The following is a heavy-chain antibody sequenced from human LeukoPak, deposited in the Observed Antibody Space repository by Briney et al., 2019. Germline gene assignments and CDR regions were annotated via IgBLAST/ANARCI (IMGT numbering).Heavy chain of an antibody. CDR2: IIPIFGTA. CDR3: ARDWSVPAANYYYSYMDV. Sequence: ASVKVSCKASGGTFSSYAISWVRQAPGQGLEWMGGIIPIFGTANYAQKFQGRVTITADESTSTAYMELSSLRSEDTAVYYCARDWSVPAANYYYSYMDVWGKGTTVTVSS. D-gene: IGHD2-2*01. J-gene: IGHJ6*03. CDR1: GGTFSSYA. V-gene: IGHV1-69*13.